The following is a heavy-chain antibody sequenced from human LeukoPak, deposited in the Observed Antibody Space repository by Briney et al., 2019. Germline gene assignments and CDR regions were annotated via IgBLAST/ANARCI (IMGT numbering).Heavy chain of an antibody. V-gene: IGHV3-30*18. CDR2: ISYDGSNK. CDR3: AKDPFDY. Sequence: PGRSLRLSCAASGCTFSSYGMHWVRQAPGKGLEWVAVISYDGSNKFYADSVKGRFTISRDNSKNTLSLQMNSLRGEDTAVYYCAKDPFDYWGQGTLVTVSS. J-gene: IGHJ4*02. CDR1: GCTFSSYG.